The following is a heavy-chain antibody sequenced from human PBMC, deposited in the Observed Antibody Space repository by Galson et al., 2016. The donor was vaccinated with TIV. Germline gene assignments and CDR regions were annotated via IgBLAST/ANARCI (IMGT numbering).Heavy chain of an antibody. J-gene: IGHJ5*02. V-gene: IGHV3-7*01. D-gene: IGHD2-2*01. CDR3: ARMLFDIVGAPAATPTGYFDP. Sequence: SLRLSCAASEFTFSDYWMSWVRQAPGKGLEWVASINQGGSEKDYVDSVKGRFTISRDNAQTSLYLQMDSLRAEDTAVYYCARMLFDIVGAPAATPTGYFDPWGQGTLVTVSS. CDR2: INQGGSEK. CDR1: EFTFSDYW.